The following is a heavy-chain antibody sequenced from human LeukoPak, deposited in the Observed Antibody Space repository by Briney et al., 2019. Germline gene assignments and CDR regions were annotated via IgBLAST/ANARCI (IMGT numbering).Heavy chain of an antibody. CDR1: DYSISSGIYY. J-gene: IGHJ5*02. CDR2: IFYSGTT. CDR3: ARNTWTDADNWFDP. Sequence: SETLSLTCTVSDYSISSGIYYWAWIRQPPGKGLEWIGTIFYSGTTFYNPSLKSRVTISVDMAKNQFSLKANSVTAADTAVYYCARNTWTDADNWFDPWGQGSLVTVSS. V-gene: IGHV4-39*01. D-gene: IGHD1-1*01.